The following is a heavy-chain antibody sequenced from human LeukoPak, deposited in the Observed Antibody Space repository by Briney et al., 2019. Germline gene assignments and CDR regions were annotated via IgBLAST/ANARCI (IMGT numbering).Heavy chain of an antibody. Sequence: ASVKVSCKASGYTFTSYDINWVRQAPGQGLEWMGWMNPNSGNTGYAQKFQGRVTMTRNTSISTAYMELSSLRSEDTAVYYCARDMVAGTGWFDPWGQGTLVSVSS. D-gene: IGHD6-19*01. CDR1: GYTFTSYD. CDR3: ARDMVAGTGWFDP. V-gene: IGHV1-8*01. J-gene: IGHJ5*02. CDR2: MNPNSGNT.